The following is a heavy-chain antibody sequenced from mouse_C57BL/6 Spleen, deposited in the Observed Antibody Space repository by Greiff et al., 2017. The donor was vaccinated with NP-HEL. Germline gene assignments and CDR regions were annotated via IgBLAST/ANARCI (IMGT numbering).Heavy chain of an antibody. V-gene: IGHV3-6*01. CDR2: ISYDGSN. CDR1: GYSITSGYY. D-gene: IGHD2-1*01. J-gene: IGHJ2*01. CDR3: ARGGNYLSFDY. Sequence: EVKLQESGPGLVKPSQSLSLTCSVTGYSITSGYYWNWIRQFPGNKLEWMGYISYDGSNNYNPSLKNRISITRDTSKNQFFLKLNSVTTEDTATYYCARGGNYLSFDYWGQGTTLTVSS.